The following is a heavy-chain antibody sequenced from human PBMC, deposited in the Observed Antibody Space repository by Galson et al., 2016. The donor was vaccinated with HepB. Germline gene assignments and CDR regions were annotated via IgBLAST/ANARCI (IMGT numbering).Heavy chain of an antibody. CDR2: IYGSGNT. Sequence: SETLSLTCTVSGGSISSGGYYWGWIRQPPGKGLEWIGRIYGSGNTNNNPSLKSRVTMPVDTSKNRFSLGLTSVTAADTAVYYCARVTVSSGWSIDYWGQGTLVTVSS. CDR3: ARVTVSSGWSIDY. V-gene: IGHV4-39*07. CDR1: GGSISSGGYY. J-gene: IGHJ4*02. D-gene: IGHD6-19*01.